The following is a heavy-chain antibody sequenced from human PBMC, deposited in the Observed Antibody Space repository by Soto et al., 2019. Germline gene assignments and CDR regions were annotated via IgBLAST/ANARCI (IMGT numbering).Heavy chain of an antibody. Sequence: QVQLVQSGAEVKKPGASVKVSCKAFGYTSTKYYMYWVRQAPGQGLEWMGIINPSGGSTNYAQNFHGRVTMTRDTSTSTVYMELSSLRYEDTAIYYCATAYGDFSNYWGQGTLVTVSS. CDR2: INPSGGST. CDR1: GYTSTKYY. J-gene: IGHJ4*02. D-gene: IGHD4-17*01. CDR3: ATAYGDFSNY. V-gene: IGHV1-46*01.